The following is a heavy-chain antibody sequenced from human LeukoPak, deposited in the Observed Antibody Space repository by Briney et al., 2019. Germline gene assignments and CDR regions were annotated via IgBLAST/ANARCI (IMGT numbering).Heavy chain of an antibody. V-gene: IGHV3-23*01. CDR1: GFTFSNYG. CDR3: ARVRSGSSAGNYGMDV. J-gene: IGHJ6*02. Sequence: PGGSLRLSCAGAGFTFSNYGMSWVRQAPGKGLEWVSVISRSGTETYHADSVRGRFTISRDNAKNTLYLQMNSLRAEDTAVYYCARVRSGSSAGNYGMDVWGQGTTVTVSS. D-gene: IGHD1-26*01. CDR2: ISRSGTET.